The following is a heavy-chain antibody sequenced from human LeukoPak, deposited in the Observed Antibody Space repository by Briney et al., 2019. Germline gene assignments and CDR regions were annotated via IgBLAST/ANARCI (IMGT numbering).Heavy chain of an antibody. D-gene: IGHD4/OR15-4a*01. CDR2: INRDGSER. CDR3: ARLNAMDV. Sequence: GGSLRLSCAASGFTFSNYWMTWVRQAPGKGLEWVANINRDGSERYYVDSVKGRFTISRDDAKSSLYLQMNNLRAEDTAVYYCARLNAMDVWGQGTTVIVFS. CDR1: GFTFSNYW. V-gene: IGHV3-7*03. J-gene: IGHJ6*02.